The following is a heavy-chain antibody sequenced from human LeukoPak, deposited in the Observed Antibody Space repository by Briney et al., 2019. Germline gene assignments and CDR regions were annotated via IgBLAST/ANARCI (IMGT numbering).Heavy chain of an antibody. CDR1: GFTLNSHG. V-gene: IGHV3-48*01. D-gene: IGHD3-16*01. J-gene: IGHJ4*02. CDR2: INIVSTTT. Sequence: GGSLRLSCVASGFTLNSHGMNWVRQAPGKGLEWIAYINIVSTTTYYADSVKGRFTIARDNAKNSLYLQMNSLRAEDTAVYYCVRRGDYMAFESWGQGTLVTVSS. CDR3: VRRGDYMAFES.